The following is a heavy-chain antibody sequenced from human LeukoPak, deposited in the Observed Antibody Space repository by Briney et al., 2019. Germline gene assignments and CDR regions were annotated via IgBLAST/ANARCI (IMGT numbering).Heavy chain of an antibody. CDR1: GFTFDDYG. J-gene: IGHJ4*02. Sequence: PGGSLRLSCAASGFTFDDYGMSWVRQAPGKGLEWVSGVNWNGGRTGYADSVKGRFTISRDNAKNSLYLQMNSLRAEDTALYFCARAISGTYQAPFDYWGQGTLVTVSS. CDR3: ARAISGTYQAPFDY. CDR2: VNWNGGRT. D-gene: IGHD1-26*01. V-gene: IGHV3-20*04.